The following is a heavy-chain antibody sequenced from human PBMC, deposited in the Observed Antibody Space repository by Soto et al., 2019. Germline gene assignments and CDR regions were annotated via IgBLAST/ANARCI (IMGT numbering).Heavy chain of an antibody. CDR1: GFTFSSYS. CDR3: ARANSSSWYVIGY. CDR2: ISGSSSTI. Sequence: GGSLRLSCAASGFTFSSYSMNWVRQAPGKGLEWVSYISGSSSTIYYANSGKGRFTISSDNAKTSLYLQMNSLGDEVTAVYYCARANSSSWYVIGYWGQGTLVTVSS. V-gene: IGHV3-48*02. D-gene: IGHD6-13*01. J-gene: IGHJ4*02.